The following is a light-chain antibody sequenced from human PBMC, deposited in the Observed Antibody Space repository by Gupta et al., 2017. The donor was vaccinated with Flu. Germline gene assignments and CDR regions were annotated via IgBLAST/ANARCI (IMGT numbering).Light chain of an antibody. V-gene: IGKV3-20*01. J-gene: IGKJ4*01. CDR3: QQYGSSPRT. CDR2: GAS. CDR1: QSVSSSY. Sequence: EIVLTQPPGTLSLSPGERATLSCRASQSVSSSYLAWYQQKPGQAPKLLIYGASRRATGIPDRFSGSGSGTDFTLTISRLEPEDFAVYYCQQYGSSPRTFGGGTKVEIK.